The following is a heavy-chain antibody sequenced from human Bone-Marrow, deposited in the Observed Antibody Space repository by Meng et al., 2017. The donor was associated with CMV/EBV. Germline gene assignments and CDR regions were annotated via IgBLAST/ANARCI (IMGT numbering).Heavy chain of an antibody. CDR3: ARQNIGGSYGYHYYGMDV. CDR2: ISSSSSYI. CDR1: GFTFSSYS. J-gene: IGHJ6*02. Sequence: GESLKISCAASGFTFSSYSMNWVRQAPGKGLEWVSSISSSSSYIYYADSVKGRFTISRDNAKNSLYLQMNSLRAEDTAVYYCARQNIGGSYGYHYYGMDVWGQGTTVTVSS. D-gene: IGHD5-18*01. V-gene: IGHV3-21*01.